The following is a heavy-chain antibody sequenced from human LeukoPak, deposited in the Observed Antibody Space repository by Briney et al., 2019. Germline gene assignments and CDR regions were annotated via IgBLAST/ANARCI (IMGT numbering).Heavy chain of an antibody. J-gene: IGHJ3*02. Sequence: PSQTLSLTCTVSGGSISSGGYYWSWIRQHPGKGLEWIGYIYYSGSTYYNSSLKSRVTISVDTSKNQFSLKLSSVTAADTAVYYCARTLRLINAFDIWGQGTVVTVSS. CDR2: IYYSGST. CDR1: GGSISSGGYY. D-gene: IGHD2-8*01. V-gene: IGHV4-31*03. CDR3: ARTLRLINAFDI.